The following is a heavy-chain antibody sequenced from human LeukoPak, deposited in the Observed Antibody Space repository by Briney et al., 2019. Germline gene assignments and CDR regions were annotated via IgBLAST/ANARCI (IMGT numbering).Heavy chain of an antibody. V-gene: IGHV1-2*02. CDR2: INPNSGGT. CDR1: GYTSTGYY. D-gene: IGHD1-26*01. Sequence: ASVKVSCKASGYTSTGYYMHWVRQAPGQGLEWMGWINPNSGGTNYAQKFQGRVTMTRDTSISTAYMELSRLRSDDTAVYYCAILGGGSYDAFDIWGQGTMVTVSS. CDR3: AILGGGSYDAFDI. J-gene: IGHJ3*02.